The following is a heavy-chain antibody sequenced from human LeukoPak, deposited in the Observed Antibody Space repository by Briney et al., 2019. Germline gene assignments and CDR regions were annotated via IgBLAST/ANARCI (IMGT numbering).Heavy chain of an antibody. CDR1: GYSFTSYW. Sequence: GESLKISCKGSGYSFTSYWIGWVRQMPGKGLEWMGIIYPGDSDTRYSPSFQGQVTIPADKSISTAYLQWSSLKASDTAMYYCARQYCSGGSCYSGFDYWGQGTLVTVSS. J-gene: IGHJ4*02. V-gene: IGHV5-51*01. D-gene: IGHD2-15*01. CDR3: ARQYCSGGSCYSGFDY. CDR2: IYPGDSDT.